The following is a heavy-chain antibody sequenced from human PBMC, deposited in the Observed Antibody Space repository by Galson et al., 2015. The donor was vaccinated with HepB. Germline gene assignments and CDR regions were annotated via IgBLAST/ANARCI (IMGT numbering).Heavy chain of an antibody. V-gene: IGHV4-59*01. CDR3: ARADLELGLDYHFDI. D-gene: IGHD1-7*01. Sequence: SETLSLTCNVSGDSIGRYFWSWIRQPPGKGLEWIGYVYYTGNTKVNPSLKSRVSLSVDTSKSQFSLKLNSVSAADTATYFCARADLELGLDYHFDIWGRGTLVTVSS. CDR2: VYYTGNT. J-gene: IGHJ2*01. CDR1: GDSIGRYF.